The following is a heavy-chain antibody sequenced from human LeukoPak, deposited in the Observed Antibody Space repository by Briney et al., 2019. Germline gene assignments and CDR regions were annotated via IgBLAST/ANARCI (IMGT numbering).Heavy chain of an antibody. CDR2: ISYDGSNK. D-gene: IGHD3-10*01. CDR3: ARAPYYYAQVDY. Sequence: PGGSLRLSCAASGFTFSSYAMHWVRQAPGKGLEWVAVISYDGSNKYYADSVKGRFTISRDNSKNTLYLQMNSLRAEDTAVHYCARAPYYYAQVDYWGQGTLVTVSS. CDR1: GFTFSSYA. V-gene: IGHV3-30*04. J-gene: IGHJ4*02.